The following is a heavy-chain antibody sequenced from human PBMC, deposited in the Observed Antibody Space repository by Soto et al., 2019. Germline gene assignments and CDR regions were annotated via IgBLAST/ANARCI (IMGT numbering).Heavy chain of an antibody. J-gene: IGHJ3*02. Sequence: PGGSLRLSCAASGFTFSSYGMHWVRQAPGKGLEWVAVIWYDGSNKYYADSVKGRFTISRDNSKNTLYLQMNSLRAEDTAVYYCARDPRPASAFDIWGQGTMVTVSS. CDR2: IWYDGSNK. CDR1: GFTFSSYG. CDR3: ARDPRPASAFDI. V-gene: IGHV3-33*01.